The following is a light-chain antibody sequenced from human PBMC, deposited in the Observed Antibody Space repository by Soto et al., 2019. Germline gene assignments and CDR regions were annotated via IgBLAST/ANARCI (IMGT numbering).Light chain of an antibody. V-gene: IGLV2-8*01. CDR3: SAFAGYNNFVV. CDR2: EVS. J-gene: IGLJ2*01. Sequence: QSALTQPPSASGSPGQSVTISCTGTSSDVGGYKYVSWYQQHPGKAPKLMIYEVSKRPSAVPDRFSGSKSGNTASLTVSRLQAEDEADYYCSAFAGYNNFVVFGGGTKLTVL. CDR1: SSDVGGYKY.